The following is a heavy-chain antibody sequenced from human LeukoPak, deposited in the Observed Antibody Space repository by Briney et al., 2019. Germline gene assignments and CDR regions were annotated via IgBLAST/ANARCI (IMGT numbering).Heavy chain of an antibody. CDR1: GFTFDDYA. CDR2: ISWNSGSI. D-gene: IGHD5-18*01. CDR3: AKDISGYSYGPFDY. J-gene: IGHJ4*02. V-gene: IGHV3-9*01. Sequence: GRSLRLSCADSGFTFDDYAMHWVRQAPGKGLEWVSGISWNSGSIGYADSVKGRFTISRDNAKNSLYLQMNSLRAEDTALYYCAKDISGYSYGPFDYWGQGTLVTVSS.